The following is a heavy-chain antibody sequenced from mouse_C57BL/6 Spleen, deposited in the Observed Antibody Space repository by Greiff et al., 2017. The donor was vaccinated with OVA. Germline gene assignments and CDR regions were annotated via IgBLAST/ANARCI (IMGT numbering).Heavy chain of an antibody. Sequence: VQLKQSGPELVKPGASVKIPCKASGYTFTDYNMDWVKQSHGKSLEWIGDINPNNGGTIYNQKFKGKATLTVDKSSSTAYMELRSLTSEDTAVYYCARRGGYYWYFDVWGTGTTVTVAS. CDR2: INPNNGGT. CDR3: ARRGGYYWYFDV. V-gene: IGHV1-18*01. CDR1: GYTFTDYN. J-gene: IGHJ1*03. D-gene: IGHD1-1*02.